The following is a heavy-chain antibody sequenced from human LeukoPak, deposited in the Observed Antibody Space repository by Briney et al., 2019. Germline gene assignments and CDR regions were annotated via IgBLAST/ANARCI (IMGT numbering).Heavy chain of an antibody. D-gene: IGHD3-10*01. Sequence: GTSVKVSCKASGLTFTSSAVQWVRQARGQRLEWIGWIVVGSGNTNYAQKFQERVTITRDMSTSTAYMELSSLRSEDTAVYYCAADRYGSGSPRYWGQGTLVTVSS. V-gene: IGHV1-58*01. J-gene: IGHJ4*02. CDR1: GLTFTSSA. CDR2: IVVGSGNT. CDR3: AADRYGSGSPRY.